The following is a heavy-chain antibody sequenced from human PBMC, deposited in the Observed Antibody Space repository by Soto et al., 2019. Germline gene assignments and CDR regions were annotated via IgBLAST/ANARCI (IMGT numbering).Heavy chain of an antibody. J-gene: IGHJ4*02. Sequence: ASVKISSNASGYTYTSYGITWERQAPGQGLEWMGWISAYNGNTNYAQKLQGRVTMTTDTSTSTAYMELRSLRSDDPAVYYRARDTINYFDYWGQGTLVTVSS. CDR1: GYTYTSYG. CDR2: ISAYNGNT. V-gene: IGHV1-18*01. CDR3: ARDTINYFDY. D-gene: IGHD3-10*01.